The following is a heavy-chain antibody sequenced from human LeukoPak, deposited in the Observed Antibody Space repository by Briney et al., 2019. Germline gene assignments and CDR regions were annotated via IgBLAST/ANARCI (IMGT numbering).Heavy chain of an antibody. J-gene: IGHJ6*03. CDR1: GVSISSYY. CDR3: ARIQGYCSSTSCYGHYYYYYMDV. D-gene: IGHD2-2*01. CDR2: IYTSGST. Sequence: PSETLSLTCTVSGVSISSYYWSWIRQPAGKGLEWIGRIYTSGSTNYNPSLKSRVTMSVDTSKNQFSLKLSSVTAADTAVYYCARIQGYCSSTSCYGHYYYYYMDVWGKGTTVTVSS. V-gene: IGHV4-4*07.